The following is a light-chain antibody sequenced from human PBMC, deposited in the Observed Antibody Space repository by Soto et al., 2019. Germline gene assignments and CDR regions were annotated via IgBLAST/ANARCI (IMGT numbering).Light chain of an antibody. J-gene: IGKJ1*01. CDR2: GAS. CDR1: QSVSNYY. Sequence: EIVLTQSPATLSSFPGDRATLSCRASQSVSNYYLAWYQQKPGQAPRLLIYGASSRATGIPDRFSGSGSGTDFTLTISSLQSEDFAVYYCQQYNNWLRRTFGQGTKVDIK. CDR3: QQYNNWLRRT. V-gene: IGKV3D-20*02.